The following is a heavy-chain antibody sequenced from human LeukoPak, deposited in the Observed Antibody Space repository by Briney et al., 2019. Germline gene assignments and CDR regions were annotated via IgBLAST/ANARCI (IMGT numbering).Heavy chain of an antibody. CDR2: IRSKIYGGTT. CDR3: TRAYDSRGYYLGDY. CDR1: GLSFSDYA. J-gene: IGHJ4*02. V-gene: IGHV3-49*04. Sequence: GGSLRLSCTASGLSFSDYAMTWVRQAPGKGLEWVAFIRSKIYGGTTEYAASVQGRFTISRDDFTSIVYLQMNSLETEDTAVYYCTRAYDSRGYYLGDYWGQGTLVTVSS. D-gene: IGHD3-22*01.